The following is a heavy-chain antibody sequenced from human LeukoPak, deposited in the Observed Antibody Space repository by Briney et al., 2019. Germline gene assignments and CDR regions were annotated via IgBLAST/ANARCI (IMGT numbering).Heavy chain of an antibody. CDR2: TSSSGSTT. CDR1: GFTFSSYE. J-gene: IGHJ3*01. Sequence: GGSLRLSCAASGFTFSSYEMNWVHQAPGKGLEWVSYTSSSGSTTYYADSVKGRFTISRDNSKNTLYLQMNSLRPEDTAVYYCAKKWSGDYDSSGINDAFDLWGQGTMVTVSS. V-gene: IGHV3-48*03. D-gene: IGHD3-22*01. CDR3: AKKWSGDYDSSGINDAFDL.